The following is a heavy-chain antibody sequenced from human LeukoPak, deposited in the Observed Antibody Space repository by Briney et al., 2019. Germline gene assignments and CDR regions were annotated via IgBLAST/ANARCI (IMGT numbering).Heavy chain of an antibody. Sequence: GGSLRLSCAASGFTFSSYAMSSVRQAPGKGLEWVSAISGSGGSTYYADSVKGRFTISRDNSKNTLYLQMNSLRAEDTAVYYCARAADIVVVVAAMNWFDPWGQGTLVTVSS. CDR1: GFTFSSYA. D-gene: IGHD2-15*01. V-gene: IGHV3-23*01. J-gene: IGHJ5*02. CDR2: ISGSGGST. CDR3: ARAADIVVVVAAMNWFDP.